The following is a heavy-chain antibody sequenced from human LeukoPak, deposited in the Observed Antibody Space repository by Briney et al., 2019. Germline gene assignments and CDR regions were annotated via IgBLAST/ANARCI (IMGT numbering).Heavy chain of an antibody. Sequence: SETLSLTCTVSGGSVSSGSYYWSWIRQPPGKGLEWIGYIYYSGSTNYNPSLRSRVTISVDTSKNQFSLKLGSVTAADTAVYYCASLSSYYDYVWGSYRPDYFDYWGQGTLVTVSS. CDR1: GGSVSSGSYY. CDR2: IYYSGST. V-gene: IGHV4-61*01. CDR3: ASLSSYYDYVWGSYRPDYFDY. J-gene: IGHJ4*02. D-gene: IGHD3-16*02.